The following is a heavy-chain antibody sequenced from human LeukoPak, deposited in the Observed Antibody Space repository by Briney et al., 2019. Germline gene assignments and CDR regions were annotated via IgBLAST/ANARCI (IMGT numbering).Heavy chain of an antibody. CDR2: ISSNGGGT. V-gene: IGHV3-64*01. CDR1: GFTFSSFA. Sequence: PGGSLRLSCAASGFTFSSFAMSWVRQAPGKGLEYVSAISSNGGGTYYANSVKGRFTISRGNSKNTLYLQVGSLRVEDMGVYYCARITEGYSYGGYFDYWGQGTLVTVSS. D-gene: IGHD5-18*01. CDR3: ARITEGYSYGGYFDY. J-gene: IGHJ4*02.